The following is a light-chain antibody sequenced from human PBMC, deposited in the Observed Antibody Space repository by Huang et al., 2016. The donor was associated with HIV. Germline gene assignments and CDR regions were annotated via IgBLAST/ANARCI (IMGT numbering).Light chain of an antibody. V-gene: IGKV4-1*01. CDR3: QQHYSTPLA. CDR1: QSVLSSSNNKNF. Sequence: DIVMTQSPDSLAVSLGERATINCKSSQSVLSSSNNKNFLAWYKQKPGQPPKLIIYWASTRESGVPDRFSGSGSETDFTLTITSLQAEDVAVYYCQQHYSTPLAFGGGTKVEIK. J-gene: IGKJ4*01. CDR2: WAS.